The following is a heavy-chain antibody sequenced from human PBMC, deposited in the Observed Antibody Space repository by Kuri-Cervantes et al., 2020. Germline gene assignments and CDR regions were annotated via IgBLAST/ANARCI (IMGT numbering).Heavy chain of an antibody. CDR3: ARAGYCSGGSCHAFDI. V-gene: IGHV1-18*01. CDR2: ISAYNGNT. D-gene: IGHD2-15*01. CDR1: GYTFTSYG. J-gene: IGHJ3*02. Sequence: ASVKVSCKASGYTFTSYGISWVRQAPGQGLEWMGWISAYNGNTNYAQKLQGRVTTTTDTSTSTAYMELRSLRSDDTAVYYCARAGYCSGGSCHAFDIWGQGTMVTVSS.